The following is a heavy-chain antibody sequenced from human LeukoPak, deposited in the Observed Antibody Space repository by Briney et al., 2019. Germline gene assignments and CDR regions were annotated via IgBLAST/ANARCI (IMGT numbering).Heavy chain of an antibody. CDR3: ARVYREPGNDAFDI. Sequence: PSETLSLTCTVSGGSISSYYWSWIRQPPGNGLEWIGYIYYTGSTNYNPSLKSRVTVSVDTSKNQFSLKLRSVTAADTAVYYCARVYREPGNDAFDIWGQGTMVTVSS. V-gene: IGHV4-59*01. CDR1: GGSISSYY. J-gene: IGHJ3*02. CDR2: IYYTGST. D-gene: IGHD1-14*01.